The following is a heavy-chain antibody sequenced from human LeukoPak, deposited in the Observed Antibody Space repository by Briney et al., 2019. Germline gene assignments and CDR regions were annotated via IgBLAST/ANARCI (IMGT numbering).Heavy chain of an antibody. D-gene: IGHD1-1*01. CDR3: AIRLNTSQGGTTYY. V-gene: IGHV5-51*01. Sequence: GESLKISCKTSGYSFNSYWIGWVRQMPGKGLEWMGIIFPSDSDTRYSPSFQGQVTTSADRSITTAYLQWSSLRASDTAMYYCAIRLNTSQGGTTYYWGQGILVTVSS. CDR1: GYSFNSYW. J-gene: IGHJ4*02. CDR2: IFPSDSDT.